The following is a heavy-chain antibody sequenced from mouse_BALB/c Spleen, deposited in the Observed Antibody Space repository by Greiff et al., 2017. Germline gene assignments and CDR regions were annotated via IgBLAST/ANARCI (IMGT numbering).Heavy chain of an antibody. V-gene: IGHV7-3*02. D-gene: IGHD3-1*01. Sequence: EVKLVESGGGLVQPGGSLRLSCATSGFTFTDYYMSWVRQPPGKALEWLGFIRNKANGDTTEYSVSVKGRFTIYRDKSQTILYLQMNTLSAEDMATSYCAREGSSGYSTWFAYWGQGTLVTVSA. CDR1: GFTFTDYY. CDR3: AREGSSGYSTWFAY. CDR2: IRNKANGDTT. J-gene: IGHJ3*01.